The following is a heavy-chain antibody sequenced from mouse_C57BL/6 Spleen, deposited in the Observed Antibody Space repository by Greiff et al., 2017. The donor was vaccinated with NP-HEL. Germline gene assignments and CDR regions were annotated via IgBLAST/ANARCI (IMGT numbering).Heavy chain of an antibody. D-gene: IGHD3-2*02. Sequence: QVQLQQPGAELVRPGSSVKLSCKASGYTFTSYWMHWVKQRPIQGLEWIGNIDPSDSETHYNQKFKDKATLTVDKSSSTAYMQLSSLTSEDSAVYYCARGTGEQLRLLYWGQGTLVTVSA. CDR1: GYTFTSYW. V-gene: IGHV1-52*01. CDR2: IDPSDSET. J-gene: IGHJ3*01. CDR3: ARGTGEQLRLLY.